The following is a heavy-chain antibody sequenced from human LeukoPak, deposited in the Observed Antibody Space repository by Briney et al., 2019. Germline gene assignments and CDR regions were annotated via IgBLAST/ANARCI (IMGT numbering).Heavy chain of an antibody. V-gene: IGHV4-59*01. CDR1: GGSISSYY. D-gene: IGHD1-26*01. Sequence: PSETLSLTCTVSGGSISSYYWSWIRQPPGKGLEWIGYIYYSGSTNYNPSPKSRVTIPVDTSKNQFSLKLCSVTAADTAVYYCAGGGSYFDWFDPWGQGTLVTVSS. J-gene: IGHJ5*02. CDR3: AGGGSYFDWFDP. CDR2: IYYSGST.